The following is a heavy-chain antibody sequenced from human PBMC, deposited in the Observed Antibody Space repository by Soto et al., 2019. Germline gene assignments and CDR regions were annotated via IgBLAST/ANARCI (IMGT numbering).Heavy chain of an antibody. Sequence: QLQLQESGPGLVKPSETLSLTCTVSGGSISSSSYYWGWIRQPPGKGLEWIGSIYYSGRTYYNPSLKRRVTISVDTSKNQFSLKLSSVTAADTAVYYCARPSPRYCSGGSCLEFPDAFDIWGQGTMVTVSS. CDR2: IYYSGRT. CDR3: ARPSPRYCSGGSCLEFPDAFDI. V-gene: IGHV4-39*01. CDR1: GGSISSSSYY. J-gene: IGHJ3*02. D-gene: IGHD2-15*01.